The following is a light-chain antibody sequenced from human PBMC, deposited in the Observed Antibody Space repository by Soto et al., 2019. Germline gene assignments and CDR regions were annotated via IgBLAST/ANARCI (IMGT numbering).Light chain of an antibody. CDR2: DAS. Sequence: QVRQKKSSLSGAVGDRDTITCRASQSISTWLAWYQQKPGKAPNLLIYDASFLESGVPSSFSGSGSGTEFTLTINCLQPDDFATYYGQHYRAYPWTSAHGTMLDIK. CDR1: QSISTW. V-gene: IGKV1-5*01. J-gene: IGKJ1*01. CDR3: QHYRAYPWT.